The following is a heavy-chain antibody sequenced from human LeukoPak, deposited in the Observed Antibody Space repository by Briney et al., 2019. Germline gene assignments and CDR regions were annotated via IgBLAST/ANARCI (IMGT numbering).Heavy chain of an antibody. CDR2: IYYSGST. Sequence: SETLSLTCTVSGGSISSYYWSWIRQPPGKGLEWIGYIYYSGSTNYNPSLKSRVTISVDTSKNQFSLKLSSVTAADTAVYYCARGTKGRVKWLSSHAFDIWGQGTMVTVSS. CDR3: ARGTKGRVKWLSSHAFDI. D-gene: IGHD3-22*01. V-gene: IGHV4-59*01. J-gene: IGHJ3*02. CDR1: GGSISSYY.